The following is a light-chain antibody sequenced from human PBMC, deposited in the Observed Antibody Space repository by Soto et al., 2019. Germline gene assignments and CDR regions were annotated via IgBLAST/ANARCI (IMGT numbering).Light chain of an antibody. V-gene: IGLV2-14*01. CDR1: SSDVGDYNY. Sequence: QSVLTQPASVSGSPGQSITISCTGTSSDVGDYNYASWYQQHPGKAPKLMIYDVSNRPSGVSNRFSGSKSGNTASLTISGLQAEDEAEYYCSSYASSSTLVFGTGTKVTVL. J-gene: IGLJ1*01. CDR3: SSYASSSTLV. CDR2: DVS.